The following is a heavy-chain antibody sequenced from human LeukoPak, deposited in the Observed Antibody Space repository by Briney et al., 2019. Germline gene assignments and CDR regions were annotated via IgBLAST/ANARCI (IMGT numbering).Heavy chain of an antibody. CDR1: GYTFSSYD. J-gene: IGHJ6*03. CDR3: ARSGWYSSRWYYCYYYMDV. V-gene: IGHV1-8*01. D-gene: IGHD6-19*01. Sequence: ASVKVSCKASGYTFSSYDINWVRQATGQGLEWMGWMNPKRGNTGYTQKLQGGVSMTRNTSISTDYMELSSQRSEDTAVHYCARSGWYSSRWYYCYYYMDVWGKGATAT. CDR2: MNPKRGNT.